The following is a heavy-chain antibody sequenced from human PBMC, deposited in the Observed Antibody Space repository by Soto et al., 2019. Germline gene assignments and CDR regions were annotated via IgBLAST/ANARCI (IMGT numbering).Heavy chain of an antibody. CDR3: ARRSDSDGDCTRRPYAYYGMDV. J-gene: IGHJ6*02. CDR1: GYSFTSYG. Sequence: EVQLVQSGAEVKKPGESLKISCNGSGYSFTSYGIVWVRQMPGKGLEWMGIIYPGDSETRYSPSLQGQVTMSADKSTSTAYLQRSSLKASDTTMHYCARRSDSDGDCTRRPYAYYGMDVWGQGTTVTVSS. CDR2: IYPGDSET. V-gene: IGHV5-51*01. D-gene: IGHD2-21*02.